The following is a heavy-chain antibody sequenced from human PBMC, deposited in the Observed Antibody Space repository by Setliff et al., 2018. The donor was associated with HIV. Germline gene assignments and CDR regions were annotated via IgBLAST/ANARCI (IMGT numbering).Heavy chain of an antibody. J-gene: IGHJ6*02. CDR2: IYSGGST. Sequence: GGSLRLSCVASGFTFNSAWMTWVRQAPGKGLEWVSVIYSGGSTYYADSVKGRFTISRDNSKNTLYLQMNSLRAEDTAVYYCARDTAMVPYYYYGMDVWGQGTTVTVSS. CDR1: GFTFNSAW. V-gene: IGHV3-66*01. D-gene: IGHD5-18*01. CDR3: ARDTAMVPYYYYGMDV.